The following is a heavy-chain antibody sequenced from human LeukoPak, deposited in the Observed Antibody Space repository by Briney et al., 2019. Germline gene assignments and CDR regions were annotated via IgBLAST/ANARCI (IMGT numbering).Heavy chain of an antibody. V-gene: IGHV4-34*01. Sequence: SKTLSLTCAVYGGSFSGYYWSWIRQPPGKGLEWIGEIDHSGSTNYNPSLKSRVTMSVDTSKNQFSLRLRSVTAADTAVYYCASRGVPAATNLAYWGQGTLVTVSS. D-gene: IGHD2-2*01. CDR1: GGSFSGYY. J-gene: IGHJ4*02. CDR3: ASRGVPAATNLAY. CDR2: IDHSGST.